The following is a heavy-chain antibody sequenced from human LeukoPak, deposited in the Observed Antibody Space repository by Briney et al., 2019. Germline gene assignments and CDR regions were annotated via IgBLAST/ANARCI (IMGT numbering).Heavy chain of an antibody. CDR1: DNSVTTSNS. CDR2: IHHSGST. CDR3: ARGRVHTARSRFDY. Sequence: SETLSLTGRLPDNSVTTSNSRSWVRQPPGKGLEWIGEIHHSGSTNYNPSLKSRVTISLDGPKNQLSLQMTSVSAADTAVYYCARGRVHTARSRFDYWGQGTLVTVS. D-gene: IGHD2-2*01. V-gene: IGHV4-4*02. J-gene: IGHJ4*02.